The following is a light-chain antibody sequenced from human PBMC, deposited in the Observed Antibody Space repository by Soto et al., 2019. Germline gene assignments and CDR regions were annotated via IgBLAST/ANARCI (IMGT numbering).Light chain of an antibody. Sequence: EIVLTQSPGIVSLSPGERATLSCRASENVRTFVDWYQQKPGQAPRLLIYGASNRATGIPARFSGSGSGTDFTLTISNLEPEDFAVYYCQQHSHWPPWTFGHGTKVDIK. V-gene: IGKV3-11*01. CDR2: GAS. CDR3: QQHSHWPPWT. J-gene: IGKJ1*01. CDR1: ENVRTF.